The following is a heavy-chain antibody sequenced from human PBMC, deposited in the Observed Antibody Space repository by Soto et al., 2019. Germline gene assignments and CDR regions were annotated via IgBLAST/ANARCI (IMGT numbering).Heavy chain of an antibody. V-gene: IGHV3-30*18. CDR1: GFNFHTYG. J-gene: IGHJ4*02. CDR3: AKEKYYYDSSGYYFDY. D-gene: IGHD3-22*01. CDR2: ISFDGSKI. Sequence: PGGSLRLSCAASGFNFHTYGMHWVRQAPGKGPEWVAVISFDGSKIYHADSVKGRFTISRDNSKNTLYLQMNSLRAEDTAVYYCAKEKYYYDSSGYYFDYWGPGILVTVSS.